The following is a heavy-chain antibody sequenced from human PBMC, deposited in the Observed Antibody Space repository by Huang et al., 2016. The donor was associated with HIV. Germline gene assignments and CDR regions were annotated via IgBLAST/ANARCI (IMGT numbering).Heavy chain of an antibody. V-gene: IGHV1-3*01. CDR2: SNGDGLT. CDR1: GFNFLTYA. D-gene: IGHD6-19*01. J-gene: IGHJ5*02. Sequence: QVQLVQSGAEVEKPGASVNLSCKASGFNFLTYALHWVRQGPGQRLEWMGGSNGDGLTKYSQKFQVRVTRTRDRSASTVYVDFKSLTYEDTAVYYCARDKEAGTPFFDPWGQGTLVTVSS. CDR3: ARDKEAGTPFFDP.